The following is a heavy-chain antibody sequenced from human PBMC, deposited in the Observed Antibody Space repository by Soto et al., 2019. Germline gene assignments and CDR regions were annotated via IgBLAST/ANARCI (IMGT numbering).Heavy chain of an antibody. D-gene: IGHD6-19*01. CDR1: GFAFSSYS. J-gene: IGHJ4*02. CDR3: ARDDGWLVLDY. CDR2: ITIRSSYI. Sequence: EVQLVESGGGLVKPGGSLRLSCAASGFAFSSYSMNWARQAPGKGLEWVAFITIRSSYIYYADSVRGRFTISRDNAKNSLYLQMDGLRAEDTAVYYCARDDGWLVLDYWGQGTLVTVSS. V-gene: IGHV3-21*06.